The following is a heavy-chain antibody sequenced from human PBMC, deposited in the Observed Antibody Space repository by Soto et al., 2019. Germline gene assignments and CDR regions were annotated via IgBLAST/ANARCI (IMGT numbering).Heavy chain of an antibody. V-gene: IGHV4-34*01. Sequence: QVQLQQWGAGLLKPSETLSLTCAVYGGSFSGYYWSWIRQPPGKGLEWIGEINHSGRTNYNPSLKSRVTISVDTSKNQFSLKLSSVTAADTAVYYCARNRSPHSGSYCFDYWGQRTLVTVSS. J-gene: IGHJ4*02. CDR3: ARNRSPHSGSYCFDY. CDR2: INHSGRT. CDR1: GGSFSGYY. D-gene: IGHD1-26*01.